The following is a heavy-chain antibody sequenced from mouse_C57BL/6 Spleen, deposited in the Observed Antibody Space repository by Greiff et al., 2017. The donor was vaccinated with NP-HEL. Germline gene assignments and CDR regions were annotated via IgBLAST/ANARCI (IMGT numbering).Heavy chain of an antibody. CDR3: ARELGRRYFDY. D-gene: IGHD4-1*01. Sequence: QVQLKQPGAELVRPGSSVKLSCKASGYTFTSYWMDWVKQRPGQGLEWIGNIYPSDSETHYNQKFKDKATLTVDKSSSTAYMQLSSLTSEDSAVYYCARELGRRYFDYWGQGTTLTVSS. CDR2: IYPSDSET. CDR1: GYTFTSYW. V-gene: IGHV1-61*01. J-gene: IGHJ2*01.